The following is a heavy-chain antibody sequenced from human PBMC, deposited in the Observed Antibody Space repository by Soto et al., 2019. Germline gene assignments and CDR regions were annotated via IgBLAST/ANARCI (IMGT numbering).Heavy chain of an antibody. Sequence: EVQLLESGGGLVQPGGSLRLSCAASGFTFSNYAVTWVRQAPGKGLEWVSTISGSGGSTYYADSVKGRFTISRDNSKHPLDLQMNSLRAEDTAVYYCAKDQGSSGYEIDSWGQGPLVTVSS. CDR1: GFTFSNYA. V-gene: IGHV3-23*01. CDR2: ISGSGGST. J-gene: IGHJ4*02. CDR3: AKDQGSSGYEIDS. D-gene: IGHD6-13*01.